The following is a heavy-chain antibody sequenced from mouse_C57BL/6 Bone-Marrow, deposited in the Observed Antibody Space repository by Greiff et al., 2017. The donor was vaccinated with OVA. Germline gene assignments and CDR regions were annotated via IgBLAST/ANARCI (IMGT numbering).Heavy chain of an antibody. CDR3: ARSIHYYGSSYRYFDV. D-gene: IGHD1-1*01. CDR2: IYPRSGNT. V-gene: IGHV1-81*01. Sequence: QVQLQQSGAELARPGASVKLSCKASGYTFTSYGISWVKQRTGQGLEWIGEIYPRSGNTYYNEKFKGKATLTADKSSSTAYMELRSLTSEDSAVYFCARSIHYYGSSYRYFDVWGTGTTVTVSS. J-gene: IGHJ1*03. CDR1: GYTFTSYG.